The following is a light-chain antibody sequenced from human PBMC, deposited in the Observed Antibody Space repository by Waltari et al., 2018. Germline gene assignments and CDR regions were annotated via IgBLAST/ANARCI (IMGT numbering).Light chain of an antibody. Sequence: QSALTQPRSVSGSPGQSVTISCTGTSRDVGYYTYVSWYQQRPGKAPKVIIYDVSQRPSGVPDRFSGSKSGNTASLTISGLQADDEADYYCCSYAGRYPYVFGTGTKVTVL. CDR3: CSYAGRYPYV. CDR2: DVS. V-gene: IGLV2-11*01. J-gene: IGLJ1*01. CDR1: SRDVGYYTY.